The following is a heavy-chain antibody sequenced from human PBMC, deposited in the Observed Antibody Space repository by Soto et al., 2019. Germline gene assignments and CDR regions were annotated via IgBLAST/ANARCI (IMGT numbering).Heavy chain of an antibody. V-gene: IGHV4-59*01. Sequence: QVQLQESGPGLVKPSETLSLTCTVSGGSISSYYWSWIRQPPGKGLEWIGYIYYSGSTNYNPSLKSRVTISVDTSKNQFSLKLSSVTAADTAVYYCARGQSCTNGVCYIYWYFDLRGRGTLVTVSS. CDR3: ARGQSCTNGVCYIYWYFDL. CDR2: IYYSGST. CDR1: GGSISSYY. D-gene: IGHD2-8*01. J-gene: IGHJ2*01.